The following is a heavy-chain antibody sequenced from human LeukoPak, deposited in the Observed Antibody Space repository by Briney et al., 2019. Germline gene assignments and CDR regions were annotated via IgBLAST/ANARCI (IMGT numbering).Heavy chain of an antibody. CDR1: GASISSGYYY. D-gene: IGHD4-17*01. CDR2: IYYSGTT. Sequence: SQTLSLTCTVSGASISSGYYYWSWLRQSPGKGLEWIGYIYYSGTTYYSPSLKSRLTISLDTSKNHLSLKLTSVTAADTAIYYCARDNDDGDYVGWFDPWGQGTLLTVSS. CDR3: ARDNDDGDYVGWFDP. J-gene: IGHJ5*02. V-gene: IGHV4-30-4*01.